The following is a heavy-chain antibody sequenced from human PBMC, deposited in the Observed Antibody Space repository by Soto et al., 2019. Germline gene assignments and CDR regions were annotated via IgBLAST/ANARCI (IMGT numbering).Heavy chain of an antibody. D-gene: IGHD3-10*01. CDR3: AKATMVRGVISSYYYMDV. CDR2: ISGSGGST. J-gene: IGHJ6*03. CDR1: GFTFSSYA. Sequence: GGSLRLSCAASGFTFSSYAMSWVRQALGKGLERVSAISGSGGSTYYADSVKGRFTISRDNSKNTLYLQMNSLRAEDTAVYYCAKATMVRGVISSYYYMDVWGKGTTVTVSS. V-gene: IGHV3-23*01.